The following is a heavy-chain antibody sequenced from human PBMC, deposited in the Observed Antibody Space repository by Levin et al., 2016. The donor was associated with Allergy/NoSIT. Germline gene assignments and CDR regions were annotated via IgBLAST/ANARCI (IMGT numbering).Heavy chain of an antibody. CDR3: AHLDYYYYGMDV. V-gene: IGHV2-5*01. CDR2: IYWNDDK. J-gene: IGHJ6*02. Sequence: WIRQPPGKALEWLALIYWNDDKRYSPSLKSRLTITKDTSKNQVVLTMTNMDPVDTATYHCAHLDYYYYGMDVWGQGTTVTVSS.